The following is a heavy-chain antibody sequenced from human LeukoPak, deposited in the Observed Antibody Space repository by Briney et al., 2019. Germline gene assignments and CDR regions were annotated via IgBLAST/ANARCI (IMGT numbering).Heavy chain of an antibody. CDR1: GYTFTSYG. D-gene: IGHD3-9*01. J-gene: IGHJ6*02. CDR3: ASSYFDILTGYSNRDYYGMDV. CDR2: ISAYNGNT. V-gene: IGHV1-18*01. Sequence: ASVKVSCKASGYTFTSYGISWVRQAPGQGLEWMGWISAYNGNTNYAQRLQGRVTMTTDTSTSTAYMELRSLRSDDTAVCYCASSYFDILTGYSNRDYYGMDVWGQGTTVTVSS.